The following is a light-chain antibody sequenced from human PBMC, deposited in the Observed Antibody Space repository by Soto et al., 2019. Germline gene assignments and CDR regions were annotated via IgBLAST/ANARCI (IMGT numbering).Light chain of an antibody. CDR1: QSVSSN. CDR2: GAS. J-gene: IGKJ1*01. CDR3: QQYNNWPQT. V-gene: IGKV3-15*01. Sequence: EIVMTQSPATLSVSPGERATLSCRASQSVSSNLAWYQQKPGQAPRLLIYGASTRATGIPARFSGSGSETDFTLTISSLQSEDIAVYYCQQYNNWPQTFGQGTKVEIK.